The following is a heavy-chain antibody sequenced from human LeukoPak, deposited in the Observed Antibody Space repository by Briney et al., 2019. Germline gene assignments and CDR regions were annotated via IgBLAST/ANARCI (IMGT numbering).Heavy chain of an antibody. Sequence: GGSLRLSCAASGFTFSSYEMNWVRQAPGKGLEWVSYISSAGSTIYYADSVKGRFTISRDNAKNSLYLQMNSLRAEDTAVYYCARDRTIGELVDYWGQGTLVTVSS. CDR2: ISSAGSTI. CDR1: GFTFSSYE. J-gene: IGHJ4*02. D-gene: IGHD3-10*01. V-gene: IGHV3-48*03. CDR3: ARDRTIGELVDY.